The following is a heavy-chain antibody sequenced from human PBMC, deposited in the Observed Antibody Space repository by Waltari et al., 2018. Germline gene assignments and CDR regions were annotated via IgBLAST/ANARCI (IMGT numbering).Heavy chain of an antibody. J-gene: IGHJ4*02. CDR2: IRHTGIT. CDR3: ARWDSPGRYFGD. D-gene: IGHD1-20*01. CDR1: GGSIYNDF. V-gene: IGHV4-59*08. Sequence: QVQLPESGPGLVQPSETLSLTCSVSGGSIYNDFWNWLRQPPGKGLQWIGYIRHTGITKSNPSLNSRVTMAVDTSKSQISLRLTSVSATDTAVYFCARWDSPGRYFGDWGQGTPVTVSS.